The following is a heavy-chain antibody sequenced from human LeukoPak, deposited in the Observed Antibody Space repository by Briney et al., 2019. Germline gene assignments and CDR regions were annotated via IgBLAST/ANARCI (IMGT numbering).Heavy chain of an antibody. CDR3: ARDKYNWLDYYYYGMGV. J-gene: IGHJ6*04. CDR2: NDRGGT. Sequence: SETLSLTCAVSGGSVSTDSSYWNWIRQTPGKGLEGIGYNDRGGTSYNPSLKSRVTISIDTTKHQFSLKVTSVTAEDTAVYYCARDKYNWLDYYYYGMGVWGKGTTVTVSS. CDR1: GGSVSTDSSY. D-gene: IGHD1-1*01. V-gene: IGHV4-61*01.